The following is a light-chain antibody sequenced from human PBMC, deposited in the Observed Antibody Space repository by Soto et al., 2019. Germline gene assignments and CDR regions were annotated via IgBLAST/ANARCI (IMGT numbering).Light chain of an antibody. J-gene: IGKJ4*01. Sequence: EIVMTQSPAILSVSPGERATLSCRASQSVSSSLAWYQQKPGQAPRLLISDASIRATGIPARFSGSGSGTEFTLTISSLQSEDFAVYYCQQYYNWPPLTFGGGTKVEIK. CDR1: QSVSSS. CDR2: DAS. CDR3: QQYYNWPPLT. V-gene: IGKV3-15*01.